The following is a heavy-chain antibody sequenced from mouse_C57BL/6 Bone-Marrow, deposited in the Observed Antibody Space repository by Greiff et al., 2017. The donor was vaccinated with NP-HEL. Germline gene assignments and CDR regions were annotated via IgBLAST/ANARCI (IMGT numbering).Heavy chain of an antibody. D-gene: IGHD4-1*01. J-gene: IGHJ1*03. CDR3: AIWDSYWYFDV. Sequence: QVQLKQSGAELARPGASVKLSCKASGYTFTSYGISWVKQRTGQGLEWIGEIYPRSGNTYYNEKFKGKATLTADKSSSTAYMELRSLTSEDSAVYFCAIWDSYWYFDVWGTGTTVTVSS. V-gene: IGHV1-81*01. CDR1: GYTFTSYG. CDR2: IYPRSGNT.